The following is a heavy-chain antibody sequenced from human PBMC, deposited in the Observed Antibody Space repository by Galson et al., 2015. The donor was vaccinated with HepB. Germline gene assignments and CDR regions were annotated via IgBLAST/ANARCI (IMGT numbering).Heavy chain of an antibody. Sequence: SQRLSCAASGFSFSNYWMHWVRQAPGMGLVWVSRINSDGTTTNYADSVKGRSTISRDNAKNTLYLQMNSLRAEDTAVYYCARGDSYFDYWGQGTLVTVSS. CDR1: GFSFSNYW. V-gene: IGHV3-74*01. CDR3: ARGDSYFDY. J-gene: IGHJ4*02. D-gene: IGHD5-24*01. CDR2: INSDGTTT.